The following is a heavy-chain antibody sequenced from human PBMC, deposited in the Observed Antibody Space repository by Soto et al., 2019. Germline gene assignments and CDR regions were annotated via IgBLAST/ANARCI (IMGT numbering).Heavy chain of an antibody. CDR1: GGSISSYY. J-gene: IGHJ6*02. V-gene: IGHV4-59*01. CDR3: ARTGNTYYYDSSGYPFYYYGMAV. CDR2: IYYSGST. D-gene: IGHD3-22*01. Sequence: QVQLQESGPGLVKPSETLSLTCTVSGGSISSYYWSWIRQPPGKGLEWIGYIYYSGSTNYNPSLQSRVTISVDTSKNPFSLKLSSVTAADTAVYYCARTGNTYYYDSSGYPFYYYGMAVWGQGTTVTVSS.